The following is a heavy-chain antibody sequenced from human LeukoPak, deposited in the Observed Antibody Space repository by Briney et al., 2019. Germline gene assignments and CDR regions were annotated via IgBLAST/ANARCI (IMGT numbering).Heavy chain of an antibody. CDR1: GYTFTRYG. D-gene: IGHD2-15*01. J-gene: IGHJ6*03. CDR3: ARAEGVVVAAHIDV. Sequence: ASVKVSCKASGYTFTRYGIYWVRQAPGQGLEWMGWIGGYNGNTKYAQKFQGRVSVTTDTSTSTAYMELRGLRSDDTAVYYCARAEGVVVAAHIDVWGKETTVIVSS. V-gene: IGHV1-18*01. CDR2: IGGYNGNT.